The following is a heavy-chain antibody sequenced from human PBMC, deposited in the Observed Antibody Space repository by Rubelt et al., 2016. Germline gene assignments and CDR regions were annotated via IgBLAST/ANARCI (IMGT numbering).Heavy chain of an antibody. V-gene: IGHV3-7*05. J-gene: IGHJ4*02. CDR2: IKYDGSEK. CDR3: ARDSGSYYFDY. Sequence: SCAGSGFTFSNYWMSWVRQAPGKGLEWVAYIKYDGSEKDYVDSVKGRFTISRDNAKNSLYLQMNSLRVEDTAVYYCARDSGSYYFDYWGQGTLVTVSS. D-gene: IGHD1-26*01. CDR1: GFTFSNYW.